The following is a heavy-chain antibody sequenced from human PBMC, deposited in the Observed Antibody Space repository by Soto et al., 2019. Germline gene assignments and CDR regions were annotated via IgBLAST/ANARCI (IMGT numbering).Heavy chain of an antibody. Sequence: GSLRLSCAASGFAFRSYNMNWVRQAPGKGLEWVASISSGSSNIYYADSVKGRFTISRDNAKNSLYLQMDSLRAEDSAVYYCASATVVTATFDFWGQGTLVTVSS. CDR1: GFAFRSYN. J-gene: IGHJ4*02. CDR3: ASATVVTATFDF. D-gene: IGHD2-21*02. CDR2: ISSGSSNI. V-gene: IGHV3-21*01.